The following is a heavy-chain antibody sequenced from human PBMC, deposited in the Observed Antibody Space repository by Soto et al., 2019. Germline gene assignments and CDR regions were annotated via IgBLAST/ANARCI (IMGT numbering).Heavy chain of an antibody. CDR1: GFTFSSYG. Sequence: GGSLRLSCAASGFTFSSYGMHWVRQAPGKGLEWVAVISYDGSNKYYADSVKGRFTISRDNSKNTLYLQMNSLRAEDTAVYYCAKAEGYCSGGSCYSGLTDYWGQGTLVTVSS. CDR2: ISYDGSNK. CDR3: AKAEGYCSGGSCYSGLTDY. V-gene: IGHV3-30*18. D-gene: IGHD2-15*01. J-gene: IGHJ4*02.